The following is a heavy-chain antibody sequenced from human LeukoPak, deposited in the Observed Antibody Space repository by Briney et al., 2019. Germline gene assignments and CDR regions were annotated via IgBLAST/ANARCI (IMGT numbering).Heavy chain of an antibody. CDR1: GGSFSGYY. CDR2: INHSGST. D-gene: IGHD2-15*01. Sequence: SETLSLTCAVYGGSFSGYYWSWIRQPPGKGLEWIGEINHSGSTNYNPSLKSRATISVDTSKNQFPLKLSSVTAADTAVYYCASRDYCSGGSCYGGSYYFDYWGQGTLVTVSS. V-gene: IGHV4-34*01. CDR3: ASRDYCSGGSCYGGSYYFDY. J-gene: IGHJ4*02.